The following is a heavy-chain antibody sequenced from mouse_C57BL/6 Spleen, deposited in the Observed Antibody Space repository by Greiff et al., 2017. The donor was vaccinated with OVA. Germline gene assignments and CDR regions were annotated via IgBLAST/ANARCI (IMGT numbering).Heavy chain of an antibody. CDR2: INPGSGGT. Sequence: QVQLQQSGAELVRPGTSVKVSCKASGYAFTNYLIEWVKQRPGQGLEWIGVINPGSGGTNYNEKFKGKATLTADKSSSTAYMQLSSLTSEDSAVYFCARGGSSFDYWGQGTTLTVSS. D-gene: IGHD1-1*01. CDR1: GYAFTNYL. V-gene: IGHV1-54*01. J-gene: IGHJ2*01. CDR3: ARGGSSFDY.